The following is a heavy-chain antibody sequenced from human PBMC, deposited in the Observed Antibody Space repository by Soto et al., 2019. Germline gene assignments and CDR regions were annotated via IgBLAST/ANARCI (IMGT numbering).Heavy chain of an antibody. V-gene: IGHV2-26*01. Sequence: SGPTLVNPTETLTLTCTVSGFSLTTGKMGVSWIRQPPGKALEWLAHIFSDNERSYSTSLQGRLTISKDTSGSQVVLSMTNVDPVDTATYSCARMNVGSCRFYYARDGWGRGTTVAVSS. CDR2: IFSDNER. D-gene: IGHD1-1*01. CDR1: GFSLTTGKMG. CDR3: ARMNVGSCRFYYARDG. J-gene: IGHJ6*04.